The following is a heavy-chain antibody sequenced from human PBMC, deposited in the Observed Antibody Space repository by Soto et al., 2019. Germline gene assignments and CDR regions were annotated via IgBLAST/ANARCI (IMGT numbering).Heavy chain of an antibody. J-gene: IGHJ3*02. D-gene: IGHD3-3*01. CDR3: ARSHRGITIFGVVIAFDI. Sequence: PSETLSLTCTVSGGSISSYYWSWIRQPPGKGLEWIGYIYYSGSTNYNPSLKSRVTISVDTSKNQFSLKLSSVTAADTAVYYGARSHRGITIFGVVIAFDIWGQGTMVTVSS. CDR1: GGSISSYY. CDR2: IYYSGST. V-gene: IGHV4-59*08.